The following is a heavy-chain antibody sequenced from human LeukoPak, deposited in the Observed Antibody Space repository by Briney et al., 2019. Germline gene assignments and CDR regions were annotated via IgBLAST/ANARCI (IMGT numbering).Heavy chain of an antibody. V-gene: IGHV1-8*01. CDR2: MNPNSGNT. D-gene: IGHD2-2*01. CDR1: GYTFTSYD. CDR3: ARVDIVVVESLDY. J-gene: IGHJ4*02. Sequence: ASVKVSCKASGYTFTSYDINWVRQATGQGLEWMGWMNPNSGNTGYAQKFQSRVTMTRNTSISTAYMELSSLRSEDTAVYYCARVDIVVVESLDYWGQGSLVTVSS.